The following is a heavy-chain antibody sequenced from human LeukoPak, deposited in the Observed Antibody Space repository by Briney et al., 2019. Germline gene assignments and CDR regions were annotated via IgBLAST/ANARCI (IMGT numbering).Heavy chain of an antibody. V-gene: IGHV1-46*01. D-gene: IGHD3-10*01. J-gene: IGHJ4*02. Sequence: ASVKVSCKASGYTFTSYYMHWVRQAPGQGLEWMGIINPSGGSTSYAQKSQGRVTMTRDTSTSTVYMELSSLRSEDTAVYYCARDLGSFFSDYWGQGTLVTVSS. CDR2: INPSGGST. CDR1: GYTFTSYY. CDR3: ARDLGSFFSDY.